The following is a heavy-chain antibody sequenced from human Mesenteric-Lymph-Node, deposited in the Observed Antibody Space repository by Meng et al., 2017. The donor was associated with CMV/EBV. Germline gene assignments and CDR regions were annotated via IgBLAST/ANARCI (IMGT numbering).Heavy chain of an antibody. Sequence: GGSLRLSCAASGFTFTSYAMSWVRQAPGKGLEWVSVIYGGGSSTYYADSVKGRFTVSRDNSKNTLYLQMNSLRAEDTAVYYSAKWPVKYSSSSPFDYWGQGTLVTVSS. V-gene: IGHV3-23*03. J-gene: IGHJ4*02. D-gene: IGHD6-6*01. CDR2: IYGGGSST. CDR1: GFTFTSYA. CDR3: AKWPVKYSSSSPFDY.